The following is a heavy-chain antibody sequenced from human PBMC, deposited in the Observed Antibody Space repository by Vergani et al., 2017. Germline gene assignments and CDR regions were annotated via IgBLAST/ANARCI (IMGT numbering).Heavy chain of an antibody. V-gene: IGHV3-21*01. CDR3: ARALGYCSSTSCYDWYFDL. CDR1: GFTFSSYS. D-gene: IGHD2-2*01. CDR2: ISSSSSYI. J-gene: IGHJ2*01. Sequence: EVQLVESGGGLVKPGGSLRLSCAASGFTFSSYSMNWVRQAPGKGLEWVSSISSSSSYIYYADSGKGRFTISRDNAKNSLYLQMNSLRAEDTAVYYCARALGYCSSTSCYDWYFDLWGRGTLVTVSS.